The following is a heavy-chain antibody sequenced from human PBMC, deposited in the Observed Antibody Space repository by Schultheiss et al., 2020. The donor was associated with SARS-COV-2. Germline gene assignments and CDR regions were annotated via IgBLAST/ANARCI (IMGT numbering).Heavy chain of an antibody. Sequence: GESLKISCKASGYTFTGYYMHWVRQAPGQGLEWMGRIHPNSGGTNYAQKFQGRVTMTRDTSISTAYMELSRLRSDDTAVYYCARDQKIQGGYSYGKGGMDVWGQGTTVTVSS. CDR2: IHPNSGGT. CDR1: GYTFTGYY. V-gene: IGHV1-2*06. J-gene: IGHJ6*02. D-gene: IGHD5-18*01. CDR3: ARDQKIQGGYSYGKGGMDV.